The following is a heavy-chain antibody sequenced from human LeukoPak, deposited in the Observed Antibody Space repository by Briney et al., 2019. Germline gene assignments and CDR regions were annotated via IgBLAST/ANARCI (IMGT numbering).Heavy chain of an antibody. J-gene: IGHJ3*02. Sequence: ASVKVSCKASGYTFTSYGISWVRQAPGQGLEWMGWISAYNGNTNYAQKLQGRVTMTTDTSTSTAYMELSSLRSEDTAVYYCARDLGGAKGDAFDIWGQGTMVTVSS. CDR1: GYTFTSYG. CDR2: ISAYNGNT. CDR3: ARDLGGAKGDAFDI. V-gene: IGHV1-18*01. D-gene: IGHD1-26*01.